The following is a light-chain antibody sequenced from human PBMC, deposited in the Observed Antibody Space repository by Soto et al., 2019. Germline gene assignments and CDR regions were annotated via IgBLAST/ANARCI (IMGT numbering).Light chain of an antibody. J-gene: IGKJ4*01. Sequence: EIVLTQSPATLSLSPGERATLSCKASQSVSSYLSWYQQKPRHAPRLLIYDASNRATGIPARFSGSGSGRDFTLTVSSLEPEDFAVYYCQQRSNWPELTFGGGTKVDI. CDR3: QQRSNWPELT. V-gene: IGKV3-11*02. CDR1: QSVSSY. CDR2: DAS.